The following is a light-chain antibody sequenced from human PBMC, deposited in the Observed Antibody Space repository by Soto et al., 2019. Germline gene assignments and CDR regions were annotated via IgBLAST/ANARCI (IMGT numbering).Light chain of an antibody. CDR1: SSDVGSYNF. J-gene: IGLJ2*01. Sequence: QSALTQPASVSGSPGQSITISCTGSSSDVGSYNFVSWYQQHAGKAPKLMTYEGSKRPSGVSDRFSASKSGNTASLTISGLEAEDDDDYSCGARAGDHVVCGGGTKLTVL. CDR3: GARAGDHVV. CDR2: EGS. V-gene: IGLV2-23*01.